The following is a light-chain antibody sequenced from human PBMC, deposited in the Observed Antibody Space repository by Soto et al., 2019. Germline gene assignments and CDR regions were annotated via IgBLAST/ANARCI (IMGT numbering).Light chain of an antibody. CDR2: EVS. J-gene: IGLJ1*01. V-gene: IGLV2-8*01. CDR3: SSYAGSDFV. Sequence: QSALTQPPSASGSPGQSVTISCTGTSSDVGGYNYVSWYQHHPGKAPQLLIYEVSKRPSGVPDRFSGSKSGNTASLTVSGLQAEDEADYYCSSYAGSDFVFGTGTKLTVL. CDR1: SSDVGGYNY.